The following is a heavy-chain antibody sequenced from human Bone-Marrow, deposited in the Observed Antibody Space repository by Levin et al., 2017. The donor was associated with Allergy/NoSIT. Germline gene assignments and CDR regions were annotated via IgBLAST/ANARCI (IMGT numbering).Heavy chain of an antibody. J-gene: IGHJ4*02. V-gene: IGHV3-23*01. D-gene: IGHD6-13*01. CDR3: AKGQIAAAGFYYFDY. Sequence: GASVKVSCAASGFTFSSYAMSWVRQAPGKGLEWVSAISGSGGSTYYADSVKGRFTISRDNSKNTLYLQMNSLRAEDTAVYYCAKGQIAAAGFYYFDYWGQGTLVTVSS. CDR2: ISGSGGST. CDR1: GFTFSSYA.